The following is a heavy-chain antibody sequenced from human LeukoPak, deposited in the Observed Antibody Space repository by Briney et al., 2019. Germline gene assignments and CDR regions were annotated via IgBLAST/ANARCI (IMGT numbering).Heavy chain of an antibody. V-gene: IGHV3-23*01. Sequence: GGSLRLSCAASGFTFSSYAMSWVRQAPGNGLEWVSAISGSGGSTYYADSVKGRFTISRDNSKNTLYLQMNSLRAEDTAVYYCAKHPRATGWLQLWIYSDYWGQGTLVTVSS. D-gene: IGHD5-18*01. CDR2: ISGSGGST. CDR1: GFTFSSYA. J-gene: IGHJ4*02. CDR3: AKHPRATGWLQLWIYSDY.